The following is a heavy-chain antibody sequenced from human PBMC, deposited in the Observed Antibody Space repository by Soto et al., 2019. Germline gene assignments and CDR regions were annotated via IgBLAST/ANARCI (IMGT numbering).Heavy chain of an antibody. CDR1: GYTFTSYA. CDR3: ASSIAAAGTFYFDY. CDR2: INAGNGNT. D-gene: IGHD6-13*01. Sequence: QVQLVQSGAEVKKPGASVKVSCKASGYTFTSYAMHWVRQAPGQRLEWMGWINAGNGNTKYSQKFQGRVTITRDTSESTAYMELSSLRSEDTAVYYCASSIAAAGTFYFDYWGQVNLVTVSS. V-gene: IGHV1-3*01. J-gene: IGHJ4*02.